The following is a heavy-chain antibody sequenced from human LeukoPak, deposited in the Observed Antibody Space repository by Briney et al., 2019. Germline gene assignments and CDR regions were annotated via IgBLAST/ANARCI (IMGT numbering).Heavy chain of an antibody. CDR2: IYSSGTS. J-gene: IGHJ4*02. Sequence: SETLSLTCTVSGGSISSYYWSWIRQPPGKGLEWIGYIYSSGTSNYRPSLKSRVTISVDTSKNQFSLKLSSVTAADTAVYYCARVRFFYDSGGAYFDHWGQGTLVTVSS. V-gene: IGHV4-59*01. CDR3: ARVRFFYDSGGAYFDH. D-gene: IGHD3-22*01. CDR1: GGSISSYY.